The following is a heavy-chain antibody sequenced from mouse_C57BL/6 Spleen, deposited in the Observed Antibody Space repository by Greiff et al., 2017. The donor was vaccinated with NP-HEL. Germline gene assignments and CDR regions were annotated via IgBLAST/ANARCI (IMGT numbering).Heavy chain of an antibody. CDR1: GYAFSSYW. J-gene: IGHJ1*03. D-gene: IGHD2-4*01. CDR3: ARSYDYHWYFDV. V-gene: IGHV1-80*01. CDR2: IYPGDGDT. Sequence: QVQLQQSGAELVKPGASVKISCKASGYAFSSYWMNWVKQRPGKGLEWIGQIYPGDGDTNYNGKFKGKATLTADKSSSTAYMQLSSLTSEGSAVYFCARSYDYHWYFDVWGTGTTVTVSS.